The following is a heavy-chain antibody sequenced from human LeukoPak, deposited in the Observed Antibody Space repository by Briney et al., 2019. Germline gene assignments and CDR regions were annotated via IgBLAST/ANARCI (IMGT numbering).Heavy chain of an antibody. V-gene: IGHV3-23*01. CDR3: AKNSTVVVPATIRY. CDR2: ISGSGGST. Sequence: SGGSLRLSCAASGFTFSNYAMSWVRQAPGKGLEWVSAISGSGGSTYYADSVKGRFTISRDNSKNTLYLQMNRLRAEDTAVYYCAKNSTVVVPATIRYWSQGTLVTVSS. CDR1: GFTFSNYA. J-gene: IGHJ4*02. D-gene: IGHD2-2*01.